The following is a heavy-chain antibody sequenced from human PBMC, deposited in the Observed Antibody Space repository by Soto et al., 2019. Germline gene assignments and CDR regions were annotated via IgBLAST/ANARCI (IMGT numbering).Heavy chain of an antibody. V-gene: IGHV1-24*01. CDR1: GYTLTELS. CDR3: ATDSGYYDSSGVFDY. J-gene: IGHJ4*02. CDR2: FDPEDGET. D-gene: IGHD3-22*01. Sequence: ASVKVSCKVSGYTLTELSMHWVRQAPGKGLEWMGGFDPEDGETIYAQKFQGRVTMTEDTSTDTAYMELSRLRSEDTAVYYCATDSGYYDSSGVFDYWGQGTLVTVSS.